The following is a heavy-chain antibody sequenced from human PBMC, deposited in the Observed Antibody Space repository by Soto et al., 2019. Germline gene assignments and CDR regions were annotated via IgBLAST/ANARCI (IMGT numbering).Heavy chain of an antibody. CDR3: ASPYCSGGSCYHAFDI. CDR1: GGSISSSSYY. CDR2: IYYSGCT. D-gene: IGHD2-15*01. Sequence: QLQLQESGPGLVKPSETLSLTCTVSGGSISSSSYYWGWIRQPPGKGLEWIGSIYYSGCTYYNPSLKSRVTISVDTSKNQFSLKLSSVTAADTAVYYCASPYCSGGSCYHAFDIWGQGTMVTVSS. V-gene: IGHV4-39*01. J-gene: IGHJ3*02.